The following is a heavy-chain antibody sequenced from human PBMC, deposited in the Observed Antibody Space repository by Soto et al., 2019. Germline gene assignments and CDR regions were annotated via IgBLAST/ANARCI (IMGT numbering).Heavy chain of an antibody. J-gene: IGHJ4*02. Sequence: PGGSLRLSCAASGFTFSSYWMHWVRQAPGKGLVWVSRINSDGSSTKYADSVKGRFTISRDNAKNTLYLQMNSLRAEDTAVYYCARDYYGESWYYFDYWGQGTPVTVSS. V-gene: IGHV3-74*03. CDR2: INSDGSST. CDR1: GFTFSSYW. D-gene: IGHD4-17*01. CDR3: ARDYYGESWYYFDY.